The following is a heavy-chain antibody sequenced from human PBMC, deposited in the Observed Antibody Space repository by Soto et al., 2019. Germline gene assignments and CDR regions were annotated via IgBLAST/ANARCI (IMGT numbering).Heavy chain of an antibody. V-gene: IGHV3-7*03. J-gene: IGHJ4*02. D-gene: IGHD1-26*01. CDR1: GFTFSTYW. Sequence: GGSLRLCCLGSGFTFSTYWMSWVRQAPGKGLEWVANIKEDGSEKYYLDSVKGRFTIYRDNAKNSLYLQMNSLRAEDTAVYYCARDKVVGPTTLDYWGQGTLVTVS. CDR3: ARDKVVGPTTLDY. CDR2: IKEDGSEK.